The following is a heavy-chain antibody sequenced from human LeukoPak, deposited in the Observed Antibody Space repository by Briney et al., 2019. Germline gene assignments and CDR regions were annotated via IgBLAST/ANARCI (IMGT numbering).Heavy chain of an antibody. CDR1: GGSISSSSYY. Sequence: SETLSLTCTVSGGSISSSSYYWGWIRQPPGKGLEWIGYIYHSGSTYYNPSLKSRLTTSVDNSKNQFSLKLSSVTAADTAVYYCAREPYYDSSGYSNYYYYGLDVWGQGTTVTVSS. J-gene: IGHJ6*02. V-gene: IGHV4-39*07. CDR2: IYHSGST. CDR3: AREPYYDSSGYSNYYYYGLDV. D-gene: IGHD3-22*01.